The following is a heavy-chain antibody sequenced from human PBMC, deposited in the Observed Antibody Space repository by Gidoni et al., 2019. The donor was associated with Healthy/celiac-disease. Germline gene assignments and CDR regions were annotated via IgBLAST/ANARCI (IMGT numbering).Heavy chain of an antibody. CDR2: ISGSGGST. J-gene: IGHJ4*02. CDR3: AKEETYYYDSSGYDNFDY. D-gene: IGHD3-22*01. V-gene: IGHV3-23*01. Sequence: VQLLASGGGLVQPGGSLRLSCAASGFTFSSYAMSWVRQAPGKGLEWVSAISGSGGSTYYADSVKGRFTISRDNSKNTLYLQMNSLRAEDTAVYYCAKEETYYYDSSGYDNFDYWGQGTLVTVSS. CDR1: GFTFSSYA.